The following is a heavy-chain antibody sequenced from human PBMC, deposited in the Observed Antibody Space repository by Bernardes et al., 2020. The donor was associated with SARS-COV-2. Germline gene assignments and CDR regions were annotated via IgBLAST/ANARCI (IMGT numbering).Heavy chain of an antibody. CDR3: ARGDVSLVRGVIADFDS. CDR1: GVSISSADYY. CDR2: IYYSGFT. V-gene: IGHV4-30-4*01. D-gene: IGHD3-10*01. Sequence: SETLSLTCSVSGVSISSADYYWSWIRQSPGKGLEWLGHIYYSGFTDYSPSLKSRVSLSVDTSKNQFSLRLDSVTAADAAVYFCARGDVSLVRGVIADFDSWGQGTQVTVS. J-gene: IGHJ4*02.